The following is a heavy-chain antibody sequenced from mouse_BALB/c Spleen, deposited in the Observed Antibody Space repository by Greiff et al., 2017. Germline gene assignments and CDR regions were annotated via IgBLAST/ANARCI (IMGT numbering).Heavy chain of an antibody. Sequence: EVMLVESGGGLVQPGGSMKLSCVASGFTFSNYWMNWVRQSPEKGLEWVAEIRLKSNNYATHYAESVKGRFTISRDDSKSSVYLQMNNLRAEDTGIYYCTSAGAGGYAMDYWGQGTSVTVSS. J-gene: IGHJ4*01. CDR1: GFTFSNYW. CDR2: IRLKSNNYAT. CDR3: TSAGAGGYAMDY. V-gene: IGHV6-6*02.